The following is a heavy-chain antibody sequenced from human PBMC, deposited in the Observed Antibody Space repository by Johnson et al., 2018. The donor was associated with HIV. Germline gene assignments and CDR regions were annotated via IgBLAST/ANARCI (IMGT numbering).Heavy chain of an antibody. V-gene: IGHV3-33*08. CDR3: ARERSGWYGDAFDI. CDR2: IWYDGSNK. CDR1: GFTFKSYS. J-gene: IGHJ3*02. D-gene: IGHD6-19*01. Sequence: QVHLVESGGGVVQPGRSLRLSCAASGFTFKSYSMHWVRQAPGKGLEWVAVIWYDGSNKYYADSVKGRFTISRDNSKNTLYLQMNSLRAADTAVYYCARERSGWYGDAFDIWGQGTMVTVSS.